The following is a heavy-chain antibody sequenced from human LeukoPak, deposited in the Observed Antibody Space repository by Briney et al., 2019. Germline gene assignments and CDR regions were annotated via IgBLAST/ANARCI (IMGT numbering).Heavy chain of an antibody. CDR1: GFTFSSYW. V-gene: IGHV3-7*01. Sequence: PRGSLRLSCAASGFTFSSYWMSWVRQAPGKGLEWVANIKQDGSEKYYVDSVKGRFTISRDNAKNSLYLQMNSLRAEDTAVYYCAREGSYDFWSGYLYYFDYWGQGTLVTVSS. CDR3: AREGSYDFWSGYLYYFDY. D-gene: IGHD3-3*01. CDR2: IKQDGSEK. J-gene: IGHJ4*02.